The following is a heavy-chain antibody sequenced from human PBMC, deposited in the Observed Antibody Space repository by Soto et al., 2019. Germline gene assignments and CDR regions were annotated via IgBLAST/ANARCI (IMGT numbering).Heavy chain of an antibody. V-gene: IGHV4-4*02. Sequence: KSSETLSLTCAVSGVSISSGNWWTFVRQSPQRGLEYIGEIFHDGTANYYPSFERRVAISVDTSKNQFSLKLTSVTAADTAIYFCARLVYDTRLNYMYFDFWGQGTLVTVSS. J-gene: IGHJ4*02. D-gene: IGHD3-10*01. CDR1: GVSISSGNW. CDR2: IFHDGTA. CDR3: ARLVYDTRLNYMYFDF.